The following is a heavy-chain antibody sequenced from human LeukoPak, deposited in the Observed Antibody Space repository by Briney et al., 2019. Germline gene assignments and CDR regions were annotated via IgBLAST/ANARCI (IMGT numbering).Heavy chain of an antibody. V-gene: IGHV3-30*02. CDR1: GFTFSSYP. D-gene: IGHD3-10*01. J-gene: IGHJ4*02. CDR2: IRNDGSDK. Sequence: PGGSLRLSCAASGFTFSSYPMSWVRQAPGKGLEWVAFIRNDGSDKYYAVSVKGRFTISRDNSKNTLYLQMNSLRAEDTALYYCAKDRAFGQFLWGNDYWGQGTLVTVSS. CDR3: AKDRAFGQFLWGNDY.